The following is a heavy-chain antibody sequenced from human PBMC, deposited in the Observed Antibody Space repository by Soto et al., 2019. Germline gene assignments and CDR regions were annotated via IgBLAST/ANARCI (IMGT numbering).Heavy chain of an antibody. J-gene: IGHJ4*02. V-gene: IGHV3-48*01. D-gene: IGHD4-17*01. CDR1: GFTFSSYS. Sequence: PGGSLILSCAASGFTFSSYSMNWVRPAPGKGLEWVSYISSSSSTIYYADSVKGRFTISRDNSKNTLYLQMNSLRAEDTAVYYCAKDRTVTTYYFDYWGQGTLVTVSS. CDR2: ISSSSSTI. CDR3: AKDRTVTTYYFDY.